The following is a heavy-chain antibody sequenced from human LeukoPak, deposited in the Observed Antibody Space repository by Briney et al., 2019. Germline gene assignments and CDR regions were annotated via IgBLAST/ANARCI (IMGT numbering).Heavy chain of an antibody. Sequence: GGSLRLSCVPSGFTFSSYALHWVRRAPGKGLEWVAVTSYDESRKEYGDSVKGRFTISRDNSKNTLYLQMNSLRPEDTAVYYCARGYYSDGFGYPLFDYWGQGTLVTVSS. CDR3: ARGYYSDGFGYPLFDY. D-gene: IGHD3-22*01. CDR2: TSYDESRK. J-gene: IGHJ4*02. CDR1: GFTFSSYA. V-gene: IGHV3-30*04.